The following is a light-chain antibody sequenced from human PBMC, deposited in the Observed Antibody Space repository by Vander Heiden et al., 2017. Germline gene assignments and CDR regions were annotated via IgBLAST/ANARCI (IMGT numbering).Light chain of an antibody. J-gene: IGLJ2*01. CDR1: SGHSSYA. V-gene: IGLV4-69*01. Sequence: QLVLTQSPSASASLAASVKLTCTLSSGHSSYAIAWHQQRPEKGPRYLMKLNSDGSHNKGDGITDRFSGSSSGAGRYLTISSLQSEDEADYYCQTRGTSIPVFGGGTKLTVL. CDR3: QTRGTSIPV. CDR2: LNSDGSH.